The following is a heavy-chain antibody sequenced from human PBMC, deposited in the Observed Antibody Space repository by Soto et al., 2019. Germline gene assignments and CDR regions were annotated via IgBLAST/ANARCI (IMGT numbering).Heavy chain of an antibody. CDR2: FDPEDGET. V-gene: IGHV1-24*01. D-gene: IGHD6-13*01. J-gene: IGHJ5*02. CDR1: GYTFTSYG. Sequence: ASVKVSCKASGYTFTSYGISWVRQAPGKGLEWMGGFDPEDGETIYAQKFQGRVTMTEDTSTDTAYMELSSLRSEDTAVYYCATKGGWAAAGTYPAWFDPWGQG. CDR3: ATKGGWAAAGTYPAWFDP.